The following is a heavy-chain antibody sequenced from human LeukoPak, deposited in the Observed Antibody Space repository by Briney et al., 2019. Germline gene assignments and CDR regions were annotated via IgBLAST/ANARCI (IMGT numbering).Heavy chain of an antibody. CDR2: IYYSGST. V-gene: IGHV4-59*01. D-gene: IGHD5-18*01. CDR1: GGSISSYY. Sequence: KPSETLSPTCTVSGGSISSYYWSWIRQPPGKGLEWIGYIYYSGSTNYNPSLKSRVTISVDTSKNQFSLKLSSVTAADTAVYYCASSPRVDTAMVLFDPWGQGTLVTVSS. J-gene: IGHJ5*02. CDR3: ASSPRVDTAMVLFDP.